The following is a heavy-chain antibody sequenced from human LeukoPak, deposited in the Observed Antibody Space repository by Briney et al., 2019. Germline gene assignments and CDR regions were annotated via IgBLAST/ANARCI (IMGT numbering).Heavy chain of an antibody. CDR2: INPNSCRS. V-gene: IGHV1-2*02. CDR1: RYTFTRHY. J-gene: IGHJ5*02. CDR3: ARLRLQHNNWFDP. Sequence: SVQVSCKPSRYTFTRHYMHWVRQAPRPRLEWLAWINPNSCRSNYAHKLPGRVTMTRDTSISTAYMELSRLRSDDTAVYYCARLRLQHNNWFDPWGQGTLVTVSS. D-gene: IGHD6-25*01.